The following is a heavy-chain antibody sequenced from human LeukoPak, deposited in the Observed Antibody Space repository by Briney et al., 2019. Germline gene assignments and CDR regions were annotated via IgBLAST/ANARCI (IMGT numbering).Heavy chain of an antibody. V-gene: IGHV4-39*01. CDR3: ASLSIAAFDY. Sequence: SETLSLTCSVSGGSISSSSYYWGWIRQPPGKGLEWIGSIYCSGSTYYNPSLKSRVTISVDTSKNQFSLKLSSVTAADTAVYYCASLSIAAFDYWGQGTLVTVSS. D-gene: IGHD6-13*01. CDR1: GGSISSSSYY. J-gene: IGHJ4*02. CDR2: IYCSGST.